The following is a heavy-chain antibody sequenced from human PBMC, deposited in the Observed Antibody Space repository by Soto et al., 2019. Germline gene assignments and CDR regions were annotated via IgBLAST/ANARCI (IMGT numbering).Heavy chain of an antibody. CDR3: AKDQGSSGYYSVGRDAFDI. D-gene: IGHD3-22*01. CDR2: ISGSGGST. V-gene: IGHV3-23*01. CDR1: GFTFSSYA. J-gene: IGHJ3*02. Sequence: EVQLLESGGGLVQPGGSLRLSCAASGFTFSSYAMSWVRQAPGKGLEWVSAISGSGGSTYYADSVKGRFTISRDNSKNTLYLQMNSLRPEDTAVYYCAKDQGSSGYYSVGRDAFDIWGQGTMVTVSS.